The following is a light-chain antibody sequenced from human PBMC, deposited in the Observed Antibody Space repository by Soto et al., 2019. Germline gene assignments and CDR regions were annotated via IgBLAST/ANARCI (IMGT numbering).Light chain of an antibody. CDR1: SSDIGGYNS. Sequence: QSALTQPASVSGSPGQSITISCTGTSSDIGGYNSVSWYQQHPGRAPRLIIYEVTNRPSGVSNRFSASKSGNTASLTISGLQAEDEADYYCTSSTPIVTLGSVFGTGTKVTVL. CDR3: TSSTPIVTLGSV. J-gene: IGLJ1*01. CDR2: EVT. V-gene: IGLV2-14*01.